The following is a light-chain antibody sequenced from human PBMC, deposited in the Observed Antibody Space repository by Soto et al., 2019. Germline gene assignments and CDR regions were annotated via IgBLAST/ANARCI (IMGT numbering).Light chain of an antibody. CDR3: QQCGSSPWT. J-gene: IGKJ1*01. CDR1: QTVSSTY. Sequence: EVVLTQSPGTLSLSPGERATLSCRASQTVSSTYLSWYQQKPGQPPRLLMYGASRRPTGIPDRFSGSGSGTDFTLTISRLEPEDFAVYYCQQCGSSPWTFGQGTKVDIK. V-gene: IGKV3-20*01. CDR2: GAS.